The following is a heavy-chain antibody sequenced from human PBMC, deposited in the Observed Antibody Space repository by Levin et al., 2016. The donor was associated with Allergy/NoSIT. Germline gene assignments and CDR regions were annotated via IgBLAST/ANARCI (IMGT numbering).Heavy chain of an antibody. CDR3: AKAHNGFSQYNSVFDS. J-gene: IGHJ4*02. V-gene: IGHV3-21*04. CDR2: VSWNSGDI. Sequence: GGSLRLSCAASGFTFSSYSMNWVRQAPGKGLEWVSGVSWNSGDIYYADSVKGRFTVSRDNAKNSLYLQMNSLRHEDTALYYCAKAHNGFSQYNSVFDSWGRGTLVIVSS. D-gene: IGHD1-1*01. CDR1: GFTFSSYS.